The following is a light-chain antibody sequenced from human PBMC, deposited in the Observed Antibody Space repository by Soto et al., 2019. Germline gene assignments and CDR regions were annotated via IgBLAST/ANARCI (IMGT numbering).Light chain of an antibody. J-gene: IGKJ2*01. CDR2: GAS. Sequence: EIVLTQSPGTLSLSPGERATLSCRASQSVSSSYLAWYQQKPGQAPRLLIYGASSRATGIPDRFSGSGSGTHFTLTISRVEAEDFAVYYCQQYGSLYTFGQGAKLEIK. V-gene: IGKV3-20*01. CDR3: QQYGSLYT. CDR1: QSVSSSY.